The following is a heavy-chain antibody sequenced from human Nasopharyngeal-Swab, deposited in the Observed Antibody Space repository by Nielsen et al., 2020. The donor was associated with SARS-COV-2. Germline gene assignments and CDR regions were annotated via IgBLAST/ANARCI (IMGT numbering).Heavy chain of an antibody. Sequence: SSVKVSCKASGGTFSSYAISWVRQAPGQGLEWMGGIIPIFGTANYAQKFQGRVTITADESTSTAYMELSSLRSEDTAVYYCARDLMVRGVILPAMDVWGKGTTVTVSS. CDR2: IIPIFGTA. V-gene: IGHV1-69*13. D-gene: IGHD3-10*01. J-gene: IGHJ6*03. CDR3: ARDLMVRGVILPAMDV. CDR1: GGTFSSYA.